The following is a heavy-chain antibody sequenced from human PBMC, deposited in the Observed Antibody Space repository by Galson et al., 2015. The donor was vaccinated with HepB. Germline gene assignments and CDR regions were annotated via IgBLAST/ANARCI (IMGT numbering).Heavy chain of an antibody. CDR1: GLTISDSG. J-gene: IGHJ2*01. CDR3: AKDSSSGWVPYWYFDV. CDR2: ISYNGKRE. Sequence: SLRLSCAASGLTISDSGMHWVRQAPGKGLEWVAVISYNGKREYYADSVKGRFTIFRDSSKNTLYLQMNSLRVEDTAIYFCAKDSSSGWVPYWYFDVWGRGTLVTVSS. D-gene: IGHD6-19*01. V-gene: IGHV3-30*18.